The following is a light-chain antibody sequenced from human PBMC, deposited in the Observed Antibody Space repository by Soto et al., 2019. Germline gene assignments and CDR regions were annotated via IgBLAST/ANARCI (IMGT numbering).Light chain of an antibody. CDR2: GAA. Sequence: DIQMTQSPSSLSASVGDRVAITCRASQNIRNYLNWYQQKPGKAPRVLIYGAASLQSGVPSRFSGSGSGTNFSHTINSLQPEDYATYYCQQSYNIQALTFGGGTKVDIK. V-gene: IGKV1-39*01. J-gene: IGKJ4*01. CDR1: QNIRNY. CDR3: QQSYNIQALT.